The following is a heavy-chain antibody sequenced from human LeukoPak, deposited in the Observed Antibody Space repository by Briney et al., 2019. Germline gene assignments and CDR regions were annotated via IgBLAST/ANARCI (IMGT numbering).Heavy chain of an antibody. CDR3: ASHYYDFWSGYYFDY. V-gene: IGHV3-7*01. CDR2: IKQDGSEK. D-gene: IGHD3-3*01. CDR1: GFTFSTYW. J-gene: IGHJ4*02. Sequence: GGSLRLSCAASGFTFSTYWMSWVRQAPGKGLEWVANIKQDGSEKYYVDSVKGRFTISRDNGKNSLYLQMNSLRAEDTAVYYCASHYYDFWSGYYFDYWGQGILVTVSS.